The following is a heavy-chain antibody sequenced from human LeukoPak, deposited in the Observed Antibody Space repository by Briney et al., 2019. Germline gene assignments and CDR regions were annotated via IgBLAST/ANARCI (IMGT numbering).Heavy chain of an antibody. CDR2: IYYCGST. D-gene: IGHD3-3*01. Sequence: SETLSLTCTVSGGSISSYYWSWIRQPPGKGLEWIGYIYYCGSTNYNPSLKSRVTISVDTSKNQFSLKLSSVTAADTAVYYCARGPLRFRYGMDVWGKGTTVTVSS. J-gene: IGHJ6*04. V-gene: IGHV4-59*01. CDR1: GGSISSYY. CDR3: ARGPLRFRYGMDV.